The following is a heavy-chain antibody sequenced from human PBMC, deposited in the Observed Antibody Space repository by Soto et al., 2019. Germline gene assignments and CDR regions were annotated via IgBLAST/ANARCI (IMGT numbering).Heavy chain of an antibody. CDR1: GYTFTSYY. CDR3: ARESYCSGGSCFYLDY. CDR2: INPSGGST. Sequence: QVQLVQSGAEVKKPGASVKVSCKASGYTFTSYYMHWVRQAPGQGLEWMGIINPSGGSTSYAQKLQGRVTMTRDTSTSTVYMELSSLRSEDTAVYYCARESYCSGGSCFYLDYWGQGTLVTVSS. V-gene: IGHV1-46*03. J-gene: IGHJ4*02. D-gene: IGHD2-15*01.